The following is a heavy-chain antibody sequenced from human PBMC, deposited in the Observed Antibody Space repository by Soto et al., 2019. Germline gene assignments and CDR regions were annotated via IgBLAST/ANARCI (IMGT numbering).Heavy chain of an antibody. CDR3: ARVPIDTYMIYWSDP. CDR2: IYFSGRT. CDR1: GDSVSSGDYY. J-gene: IGHJ5*02. V-gene: IGHV4-61*08. D-gene: IGHD3-16*01. Sequence: SETLSLTCTVSGDSVSSGDYYWTWIRQPPGKGLEWVGHIYFSGRTNYIPSLESRVTISLDTSKNQFSLKLTSVTAADTAVYYCARVPIDTYMIYWSDPWGQGTLVTVS.